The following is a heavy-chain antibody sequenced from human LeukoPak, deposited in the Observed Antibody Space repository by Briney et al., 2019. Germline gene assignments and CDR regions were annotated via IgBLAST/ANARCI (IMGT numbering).Heavy chain of an antibody. CDR1: GYTFTTYG. CDR2: ISAYNGNT. J-gene: IGHJ4*02. CDR3: ARNYYGSGSYYYFDY. D-gene: IGHD3-10*01. V-gene: IGHV1-18*01. Sequence: ASVKVSCKASGYTFTTYGFSWVRQAPGQGLEWMGWISAYNGNTNYAQNLRGRVTMTTDTSTSTAYMELRSLRSDDTAVYYCARNYYGSGSYYYFDYWGQGTLVTVSS.